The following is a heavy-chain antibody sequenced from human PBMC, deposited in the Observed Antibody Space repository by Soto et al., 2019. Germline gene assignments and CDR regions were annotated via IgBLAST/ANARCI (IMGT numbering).Heavy chain of an antibody. J-gene: IGHJ4*02. CDR2: ISGSGGST. Sequence: GGSLRLSCVSSGFTFSSYAIRWVRQAPGKGLEWVSAISGSGGSTYYADSVKGRFTISRDNSKNTLYLQMNSLRAEDTAVYYCAKMPPMTTSFDYWGQGTLVTVSS. CDR1: GFTFSSYA. D-gene: IGHD4-4*01. V-gene: IGHV3-23*01. CDR3: AKMPPMTTSFDY.